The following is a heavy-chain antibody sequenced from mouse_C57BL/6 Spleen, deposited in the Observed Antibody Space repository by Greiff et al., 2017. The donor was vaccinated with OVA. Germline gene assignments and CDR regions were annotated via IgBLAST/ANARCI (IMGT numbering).Heavy chain of an antibody. CDR1: GYTFTSYW. D-gene: IGHD2-2*01. J-gene: IGHJ4*01. V-gene: IGHV1-64*01. Sequence: VQLQQPGAELVKPGASVKLSCKASGYTFTSYWMHWVKQRPGQGLEWIGMIHPNSGSTNYNEKFKSKAKLTVDKSSSTAYMQLSSLTSEDSAVYYCARSGGYADYYAMDYWGQGTSVTVSS. CDR2: IHPNSGST. CDR3: ARSGGYADYYAMDY.